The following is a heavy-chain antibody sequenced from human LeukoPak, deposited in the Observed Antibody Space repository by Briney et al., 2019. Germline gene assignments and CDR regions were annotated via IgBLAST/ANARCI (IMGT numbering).Heavy chain of an antibody. CDR3: ARDRNTAMDAFDI. V-gene: IGHV3-21*01. D-gene: IGHD5-18*01. Sequence: GGSLRLSCAASGFTFSSYSMNWVRQAPGKGLEWVSSISSSSYIYYADSVKGRFTISRDNAKNSLYLQMNSLRAEDTAVYYCARDRNTAMDAFDIWGQGTMVTVSS. CDR2: ISSSSYI. CDR1: GFTFSSYS. J-gene: IGHJ3*02.